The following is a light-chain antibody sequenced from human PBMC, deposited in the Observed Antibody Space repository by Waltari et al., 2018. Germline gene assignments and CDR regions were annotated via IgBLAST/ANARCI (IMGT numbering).Light chain of an antibody. CDR2: DAS. CDR1: QSVSSS. CDR3: QQRSSWPLT. J-gene: IGKJ4*01. Sequence: EIVLTQSPATLSLSSGDRATLSCRASQSVSSSLAWYQQRPGQAPRLLIYDASNRATGIPARFSGSGSGTDFTLTIGSLEPEDFAVYYCQQRSSWPLTFGGGTKVEVK. V-gene: IGKV3-11*01.